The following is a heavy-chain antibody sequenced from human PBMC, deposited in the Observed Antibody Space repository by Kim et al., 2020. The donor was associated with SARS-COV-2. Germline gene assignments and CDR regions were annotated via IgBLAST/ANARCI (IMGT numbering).Heavy chain of an antibody. J-gene: IGHJ6*02. Sequence: ASVKVSCKASGYTFTSYYMHWVRQAPGQGLEWMGIINPSGGSTSYAQKFQGRVTMTRDTSTSTVYMELSSLRSEDTAVYYCARDHRGVATIAINYYYYGMDVWGQGTTVTVSS. D-gene: IGHD5-12*01. CDR1: GYTFTSYY. V-gene: IGHV1-46*01. CDR2: INPSGGST. CDR3: ARDHRGVATIAINYYYYGMDV.